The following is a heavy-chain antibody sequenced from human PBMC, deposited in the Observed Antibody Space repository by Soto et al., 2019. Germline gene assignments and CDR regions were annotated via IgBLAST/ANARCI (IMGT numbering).Heavy chain of an antibody. J-gene: IGHJ5*02. CDR2: IYYSGST. CDR3: ARVQRGESINWFDL. V-gene: IGHV4-39*01. Sequence: PSETLSLTCTVSGGSISSSSYYWGWIRQPPGKGLEWIGSIYYSGSTYYNPSLKSRVTISVDTSKNQFSLKLSSVTAADTAVYYCARVQRGESINWFDLWGQGTLVTVSS. D-gene: IGHD3-9*01. CDR1: GGSISSSSYY.